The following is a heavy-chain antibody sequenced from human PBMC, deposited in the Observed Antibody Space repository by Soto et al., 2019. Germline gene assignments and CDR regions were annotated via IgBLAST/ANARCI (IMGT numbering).Heavy chain of an antibody. CDR2: IYTSGST. D-gene: IGHD3-22*01. J-gene: IGHJ4*02. Sequence: SETLSLTCTVSGGSISSYYWSWVRQPPGKGLEWIGRIYTSGSTNYNPSLKSRVTMSVDTSKNQFSLKLSSVTAADTAVYYCARDSDDSSGYQDYFDYWGQGTLVTVSS. CDR3: ARDSDDSSGYQDYFDY. CDR1: GGSISSYY. V-gene: IGHV4-4*07.